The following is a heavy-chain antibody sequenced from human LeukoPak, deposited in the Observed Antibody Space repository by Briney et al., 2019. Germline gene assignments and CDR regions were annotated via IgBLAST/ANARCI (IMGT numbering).Heavy chain of an antibody. V-gene: IGHV4-34*01. J-gene: IGHJ4*02. D-gene: IGHD3-16*02. CDR1: GGSFSGYY. CDR2: INHSGST. CDR3: ARGAYDYIWGSYRSGGVFDY. Sequence: SETLSLTCAVYGGSFSGYYWSWIRQPPGKGLEWIGEINHSGSTNYNPSLKSRVTISVDTSKNQLSLKLSSVTAADTAVYYCARGAYDYIWGSYRSGGVFDYWGQGTLVTVSS.